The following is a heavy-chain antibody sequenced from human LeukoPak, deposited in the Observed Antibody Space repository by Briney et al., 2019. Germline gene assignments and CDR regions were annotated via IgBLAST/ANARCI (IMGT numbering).Heavy chain of an antibody. V-gene: IGHV1-18*01. J-gene: IGHJ4*02. D-gene: IGHD3-10*01. CDR3: AREGPGFGDLLFDS. CDR1: GYTFTSYG. Sequence: ASVKVSCKASGYTFTSYGISWVRQAPGQGLEWMGWISAYNGNTNYAQKLQGRVAMTRDTSISTAYMELSRLRSDDTAVCYCAREGPGFGDLLFDSWGQGTLVTVSS. CDR2: ISAYNGNT.